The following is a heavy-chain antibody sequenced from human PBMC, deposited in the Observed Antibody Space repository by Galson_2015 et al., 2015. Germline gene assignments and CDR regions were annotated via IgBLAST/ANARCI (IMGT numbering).Heavy chain of an antibody. CDR2: ISAYNGNT. D-gene: IGHD6-13*01. CDR1: GYTFTSYG. CDR3: ARARGYSSSWYSDDY. Sequence: QSGAEVKKPGASVTVSCKASGYTFTSYGISWVRQAPGQGLEWVGWISAYNGNTNYAQKLQGRVTMTTDTSTSTAYMELRSLRSDDTAVYYCARARGYSSSWYSDDYWGQGTLVTVSS. J-gene: IGHJ4*02. V-gene: IGHV1-18*01.